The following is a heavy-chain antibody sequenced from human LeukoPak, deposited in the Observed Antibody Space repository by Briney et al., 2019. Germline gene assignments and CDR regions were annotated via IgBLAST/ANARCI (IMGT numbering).Heavy chain of an antibody. D-gene: IGHD3-22*01. J-gene: IGHJ6*02. CDR2: ISYDGSNK. V-gene: IGHV3-30-3*01. Sequence: GRSLRLSCAASGFPFSSYAMHWVRQAPGKGLEWVAVISYDGSNKYYADSVKGRFTISRDNSKNTLYLQMNSLRAEDTAVYYCAREELFFYYYDSSGLYGMDVWGQGTTVTVSS. CDR1: GFPFSSYA. CDR3: AREELFFYYYDSSGLYGMDV.